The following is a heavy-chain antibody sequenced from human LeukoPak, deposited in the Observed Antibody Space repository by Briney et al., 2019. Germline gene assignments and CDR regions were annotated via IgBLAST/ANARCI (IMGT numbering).Heavy chain of an antibody. J-gene: IGHJ5*02. Sequence: PGGSLRLSCVDSGFTFSRFWMIWVRQAPGKGLEWVAVIWYDGSNKYYADSVKGRFTISRDNSKNTLYLQMNSLRAEDTAVYYCARDVAAAGNDNWFDPWGQGTLVTVSS. CDR2: IWYDGSNK. CDR1: GFTFSRFW. D-gene: IGHD6-13*01. V-gene: IGHV3-33*07. CDR3: ARDVAAAGNDNWFDP.